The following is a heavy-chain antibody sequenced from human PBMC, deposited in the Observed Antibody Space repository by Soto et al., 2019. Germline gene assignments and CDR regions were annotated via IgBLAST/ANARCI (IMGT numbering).Heavy chain of an antibody. CDR2: MNPGSGKT. CDR1: GYTFINFD. D-gene: IGHD3-10*01. CDR3: ATDDYGIFPY. Sequence: ASVKVSCKASGYTFINFDISWVRQAAGQGLEWLGWMNPGSGKTGYASKFQGRVAMTRDASTGTSHLELSSPTSDDTALYYCATDDYGIFPYWGQGSLVTVSS. J-gene: IGHJ4*02. V-gene: IGHV1-8*02.